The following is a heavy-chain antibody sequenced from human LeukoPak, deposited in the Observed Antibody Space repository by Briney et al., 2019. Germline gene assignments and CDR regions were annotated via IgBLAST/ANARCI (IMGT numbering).Heavy chain of an antibody. D-gene: IGHD5/OR15-5a*01. CDR2: IYYSGST. CDR1: GGSISSYY. V-gene: IGHV4-59*01. Sequence: SETLSLTCTLSGGSISSYYWSWIRQPPGKGLEWIGYIYYSGSTNYNPSLKSRVTISVDTSKNQFSLKLSSVTAADTAVYYCARVYANGMDVWGQGTTVTVSS. J-gene: IGHJ6*02. CDR3: ARVYANGMDV.